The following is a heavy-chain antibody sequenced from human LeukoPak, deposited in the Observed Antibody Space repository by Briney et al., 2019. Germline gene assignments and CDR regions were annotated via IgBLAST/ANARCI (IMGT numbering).Heavy chain of an antibody. J-gene: IGHJ4*02. CDR1: GGSISSSSYY. CDR2: IYYSGST. V-gene: IGHV4-39*07. CDR3: AREVSGRFDF. Sequence: SETLSLTCTVSGGSISSSSYYWGWIRQPPGKGLEWIGSIYYSGSTYYNPSLESRVTISVHTSKNQFSLNLRDVTAADTAVYYCAREVSGRFDFWGQGALVTVSS.